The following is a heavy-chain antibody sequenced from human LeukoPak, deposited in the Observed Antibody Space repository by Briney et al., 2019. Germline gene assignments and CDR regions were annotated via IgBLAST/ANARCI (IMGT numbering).Heavy chain of an antibody. Sequence: ASVKVSRKASGYTFSSYGISWLRPAPGQGLEWMGWISGYNGNTNYAQKFQGRVTMTTDTSTSTLYMEVRSLRSDDTAVYYCARDNGHKGVDYWGQGTLVIVSS. CDR3: ARDNGHKGVDY. CDR2: ISGYNGNT. V-gene: IGHV1-18*01. CDR1: GYTFSSYG. J-gene: IGHJ4*02. D-gene: IGHD2-21*01.